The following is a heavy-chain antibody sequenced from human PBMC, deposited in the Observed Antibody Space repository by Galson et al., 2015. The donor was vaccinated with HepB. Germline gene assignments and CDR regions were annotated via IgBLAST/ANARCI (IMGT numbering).Heavy chain of an antibody. CDR1: GYSFTSYW. D-gene: IGHD3-10*01. J-gene: IGHJ6*02. CDR2: IYPGDSDT. CDR3: ARRGYGSDKTVGMDV. Sequence: QSGAEVKKPGESLKISCKGSGYSFTSYWIGWVRQMPGKGLEWMGIIYPGDSDTRYSPSFQGQVTISADKSISTAYLQWSSLRASDTAMYYCARRGYGSDKTVGMDVWGQGTTVTVSS. V-gene: IGHV5-51*01.